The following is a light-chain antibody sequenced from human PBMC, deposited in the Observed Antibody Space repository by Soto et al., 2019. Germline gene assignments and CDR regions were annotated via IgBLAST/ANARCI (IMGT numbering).Light chain of an antibody. CDR3: QQDDGY. Sequence: DIQMTQSPSTLAASVGDRVTITCRASQNINRWLAWYQQKPGKAPKVLIYDASSLESGVPSRFSGSGSGTEFTLTITTLQPDDFATYYCQQDDGYFGPGPKVDFK. J-gene: IGKJ3*01. CDR2: DAS. V-gene: IGKV1-5*01. CDR1: QNINRW.